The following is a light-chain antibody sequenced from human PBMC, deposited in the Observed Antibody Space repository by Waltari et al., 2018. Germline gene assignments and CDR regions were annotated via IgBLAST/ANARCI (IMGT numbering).Light chain of an antibody. Sequence: EIVLTQSPATLSLSPGERATLSCRASESIDSHLAWYQQKPGQAPSLLIYDASNRATGIPARFSGSRSGTDFTLTISSLDPEEFAVYYCQQRSYWPLTFGGGTKVEIK. CDR3: QQRSYWPLT. CDR2: DAS. CDR1: ESIDSH. V-gene: IGKV3-11*01. J-gene: IGKJ4*01.